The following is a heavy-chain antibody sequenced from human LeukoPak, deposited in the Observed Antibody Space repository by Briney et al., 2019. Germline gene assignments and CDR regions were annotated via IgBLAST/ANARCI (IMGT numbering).Heavy chain of an antibody. CDR2: IYYSGST. CDR3: ARDRGIAVAGVDY. J-gene: IGHJ4*02. Sequence: SETLSLTCTVSGYSLSSGYFWGWIRQPPGKGLEWIGSIYYSGSTYYNPSLKSRVTISVDTSKNQFSLRLSSVTAADTAVYYCARDRGIAVAGVDYWGQGTLVTVSS. D-gene: IGHD6-19*01. CDR1: GYSLSSGYF. V-gene: IGHV4-38-2*02.